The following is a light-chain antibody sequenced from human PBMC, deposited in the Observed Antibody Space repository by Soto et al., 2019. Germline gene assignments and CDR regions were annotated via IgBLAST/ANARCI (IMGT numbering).Light chain of an antibody. CDR3: SSNTTSRTWV. CDR1: SSDVGNYNY. CDR2: EVS. V-gene: IGLV2-14*01. J-gene: IGLJ3*02. Sequence: QSALTQPASVSGSPGQSITISCTGTSSDVGNYNYVSWYQHHPGKAPKLMIYEVSYRPSGVSVRFSGSKSGNPASLTISGLQAEDEATYYCSSNTTSRTWVFGGGTKLTVL.